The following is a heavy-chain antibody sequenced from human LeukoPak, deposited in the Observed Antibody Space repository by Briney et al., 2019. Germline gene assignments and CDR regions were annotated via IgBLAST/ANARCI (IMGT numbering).Heavy chain of an antibody. V-gene: IGHV3-15*01. D-gene: IGHD3-10*01. CDR1: GFTFSNAW. Sequence: KPGGSLRLSCAASGFTFSNAWMNWVRQAPGKGLEWVGRIKSKTDGGTTDYAAPVKGRFTISRDDSKNTLYLQMNSLKTEDTAVYYCTTDLLWFGELSRDYWGQGTLVTVSS. CDR2: IKSKTDGGTT. J-gene: IGHJ4*02. CDR3: TTDLLWFGELSRDY.